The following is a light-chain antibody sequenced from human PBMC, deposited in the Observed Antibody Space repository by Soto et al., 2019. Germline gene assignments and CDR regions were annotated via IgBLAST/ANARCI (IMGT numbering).Light chain of an antibody. Sequence: DFRMTQSPSSLSASVGDRVTVTGRASQAIKKCLAWYQQKPGKVPKLLIYAASTLQSGVPSRFSGSGSETDFTLTISNLQPEDVATYYCQRYDIAPWAFGQGTKVDI. V-gene: IGKV1-27*01. J-gene: IGKJ1*01. CDR1: QAIKKC. CDR3: QRYDIAPWA. CDR2: AAS.